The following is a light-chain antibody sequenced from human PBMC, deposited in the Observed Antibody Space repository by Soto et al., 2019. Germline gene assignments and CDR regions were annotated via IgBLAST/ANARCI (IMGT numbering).Light chain of an antibody. CDR3: KSYAGSNTDV. J-gene: IGLJ1*01. CDR1: KNDIGVYDF. Sequence: QSVLTQPPSASGSPGQSVTISCTGTKNDIGVYDFVSWYQHHPGKAPRLIIYEVVPRPSGVPDRFSGSKSGNTASLTVSGLQAADEADYFCKSYAGSNTDVFGSGTKLPVL. CDR2: EVV. V-gene: IGLV2-8*01.